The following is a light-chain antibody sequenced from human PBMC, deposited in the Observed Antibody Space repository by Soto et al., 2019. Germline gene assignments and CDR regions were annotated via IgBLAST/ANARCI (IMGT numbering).Light chain of an antibody. Sequence: DIQMTQSPVTLSASLGDRVTITWRASQTNSSCLAGYQHIPVKSPKLRNYKASTLESGVPSRYSGSGSGTEFTLPIRSLQPDDFATYYCQQYNTYSGTFGQGT. J-gene: IGKJ1*01. CDR1: QTNSSC. CDR3: QQYNTYSGT. V-gene: IGKV1-5*01. CDR2: KAS.